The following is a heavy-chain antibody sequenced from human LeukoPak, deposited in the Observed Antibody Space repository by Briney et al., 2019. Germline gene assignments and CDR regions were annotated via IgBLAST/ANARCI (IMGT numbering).Heavy chain of an antibody. CDR3: ARDNSVGDNAWWFDP. CDR2: INPRGAST. D-gene: IGHD1-26*01. V-gene: IGHV1-46*01. J-gene: IGHJ5*02. Sequence: ASVKVSCKSSGYSFTSHYMHWVRQAPGQGLEWMGVINPRGASTIYAEKFKGRIILTRDMSTTTDYMQLSSLKSDDTAIYYCARDNSVGDNAWWFDPWGQGTLVTVSS. CDR1: GYSFTSHY.